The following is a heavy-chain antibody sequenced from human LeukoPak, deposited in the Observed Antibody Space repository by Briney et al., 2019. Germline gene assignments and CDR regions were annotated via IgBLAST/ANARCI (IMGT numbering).Heavy chain of an antibody. CDR2: INQSGST. D-gene: IGHD4-11*01. CDR1: GGSLSGYY. V-gene: IGHV4-34*01. J-gene: IGHJ6*03. Sequence: SETLSLTCVVYGGSLSGYYWSWIRQPPGKGLEWIGEINQSGSTRYNPSLKSRVAILVDTSKNQFSLKVNSVTAADTAVYYCARASSGPVISGYMDVWGRGTTVTVSS. CDR3: ARASSGPVISGYMDV.